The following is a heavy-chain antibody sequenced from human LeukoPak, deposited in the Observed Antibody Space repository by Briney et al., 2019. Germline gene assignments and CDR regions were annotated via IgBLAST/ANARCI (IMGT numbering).Heavy chain of an antibody. V-gene: IGHV4-39*01. J-gene: IGHJ2*01. CDR3: ARADDDDYYDSSGIFDL. CDR1: GGSISSSSYY. Sequence: PSETLSLTCTVSGGSISSSSYYWGWIRQPPGKGLEWIGSIYYSGSTYYNPSLKSRVTISVDTSKNQFSLKLSSVTAADTAVYYCARADDDDYYDSSGIFDLWGRGTLVTVSS. CDR2: IYYSGST. D-gene: IGHD3-22*01.